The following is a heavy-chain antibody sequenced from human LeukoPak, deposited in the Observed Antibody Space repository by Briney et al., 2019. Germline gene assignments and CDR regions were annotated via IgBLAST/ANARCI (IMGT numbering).Heavy chain of an antibody. CDR2: IKQDGSEK. J-gene: IGHJ1*01. Sequence: PGGSLRLSCAASGFTFSTYWMSWVRQAPGKGLEWVANIKQDGSEKKYVDSVKGRFTISRDNAKNSLYLQMNSLRAEDTAVYYCAKVGGSTIFGVVITRYFQHWGQGTLVTVSS. D-gene: IGHD3-3*01. V-gene: IGHV3-7*03. CDR1: GFTFSTYW. CDR3: AKVGGSTIFGVVITRYFQH.